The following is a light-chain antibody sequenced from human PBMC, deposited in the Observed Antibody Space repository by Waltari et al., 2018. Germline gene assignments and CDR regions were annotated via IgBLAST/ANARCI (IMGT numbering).Light chain of an antibody. Sequence: QSVLTQPPSASGTPGQRITISCSGGESNIGSHPVAWYQPIPGTAPKLLIYNHNRRPSGVPDRISASTSGTSASLAISGLQSDDESDYYCSSWDDNLNVLVFGGGTKVTV. CDR3: SSWDDNLNVLV. CDR1: ESNIGSHP. CDR2: NHN. V-gene: IGLV1-44*01. J-gene: IGLJ2*01.